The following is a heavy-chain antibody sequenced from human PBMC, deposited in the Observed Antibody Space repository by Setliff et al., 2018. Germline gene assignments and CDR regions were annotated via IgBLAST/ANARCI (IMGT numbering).Heavy chain of an antibody. CDR3: ARGSLGTNFPSWFHP. CDR1: GYSFPSYW. V-gene: IGHV5-51*01. J-gene: IGHJ5*02. Sequence: PGESLKLSCRASGYSFPSYWIGWVRQMPGKGLEWMGVIYPGDSDTRYTPSFQGQVTISVDKSISTAYLHWGSLKASDSAMYYCARGSLGTNFPSWFHPWGQGTLVTVSS. D-gene: IGHD7-27*01. CDR2: IYPGDSDT.